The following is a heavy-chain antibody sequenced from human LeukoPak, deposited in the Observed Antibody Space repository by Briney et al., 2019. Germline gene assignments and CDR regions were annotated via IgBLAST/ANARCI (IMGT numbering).Heavy chain of an antibody. CDR2: IYSGGST. D-gene: IGHD5-12*01. Sequence: PGGSLRLSCAASGFTVSSKYMSWVRQAPGKGLEWVSVIYSGGSTYYADSVKGRFTISRDNSKYTLYLQMNSLRAEDTAVYYCAKISGYAVTYYYMDVWGKGTTVTVSS. V-gene: IGHV3-53*01. CDR1: GFTVSSKY. J-gene: IGHJ6*03. CDR3: AKISGYAVTYYYMDV.